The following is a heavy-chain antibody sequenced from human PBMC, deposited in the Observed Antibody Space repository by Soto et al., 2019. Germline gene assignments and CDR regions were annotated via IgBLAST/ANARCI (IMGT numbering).Heavy chain of an antibody. CDR1: GFTYEDYA. D-gene: IGHD3-3*01. V-gene: IGHV3-9*01. CDR2: ISWNSDTI. Sequence: EEQVVESGGDLVQPGRSLRLSCAASGFTYEDYAMHWVRQVPGKGLEWVSGISWNSDTIEYADSMKGRFTISRDNAKNSLYLQMNSLRAEDTALYSCAKDMLFGVVTVWGQGTLVTVSS. J-gene: IGHJ4*02. CDR3: AKDMLFGVVTV.